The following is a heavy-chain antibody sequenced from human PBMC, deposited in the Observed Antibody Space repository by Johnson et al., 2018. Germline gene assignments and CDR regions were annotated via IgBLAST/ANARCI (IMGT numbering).Heavy chain of an antibody. CDR3: ARDPTGVAGYYDYGMDG. CDR2: IWYDGSNK. D-gene: IGHD6-19*01. J-gene: IGHJ6*02. CDR1: GFTFSNYG. Sequence: QVQLVESGGGVVQPGRSLRLSCAASGFTFSNYGMHWVRQAPGKGLEWVAVIWYDGSNKYYVDSVKGRVPISRDNSKNTLYLQMNSLRAEDPAVYYCARDPTGVAGYYDYGMDGWGRGTPVTVSS. V-gene: IGHV3-33*01.